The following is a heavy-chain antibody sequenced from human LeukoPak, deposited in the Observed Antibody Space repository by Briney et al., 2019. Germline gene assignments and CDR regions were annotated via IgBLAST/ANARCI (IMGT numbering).Heavy chain of an antibody. V-gene: IGHV4-4*07. CDR2: IYTSGST. Sequence: PSETLSLTCTVSGGSISSYYWSWIRQPAGKGLEWIGRIYTSGSTNYNPSLKSRVTMSVDTSKNQFSLKLSSVTAADTAVYYCARDLPLVGATNWGFDPWGQGTLVTVSS. CDR1: GGSISSYY. D-gene: IGHD1-26*01. J-gene: IGHJ5*02. CDR3: ARDLPLVGATNWGFDP.